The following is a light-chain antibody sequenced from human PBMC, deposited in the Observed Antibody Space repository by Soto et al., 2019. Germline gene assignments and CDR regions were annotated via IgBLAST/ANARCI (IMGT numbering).Light chain of an antibody. Sequence: AIQLTQSPSSLSASVGDRVTITCRASQGISSALAWYQQKPGKAPKLLIYDASSLESGVPSRFSGSGSGTDFTLTISSLQPEDFATYYCQQYNNWWTFGQGTKVDIK. V-gene: IGKV1D-13*01. CDR3: QQYNNWWT. CDR1: QGISSA. CDR2: DAS. J-gene: IGKJ1*01.